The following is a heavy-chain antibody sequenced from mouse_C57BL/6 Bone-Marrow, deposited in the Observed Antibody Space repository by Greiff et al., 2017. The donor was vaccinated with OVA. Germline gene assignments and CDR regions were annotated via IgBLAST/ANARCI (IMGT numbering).Heavy chain of an antibody. CDR3: ARSAYYSNYLPFLAY. CDR1: GYTFTEYT. Sequence: VQLQQSGAELVKPGASVKLSCKASGYTFTEYTIHWVKQRSGQGLEWIGWFYPGSGSIKYNEKFKDKATLTADKSSSTAYMQLSSLTYEDSAVYYCARSAYYSNYLPFLAYWGQGTLVTVSA. D-gene: IGHD2-5*01. V-gene: IGHV1-62-2*01. J-gene: IGHJ3*01. CDR2: FYPGSGSI.